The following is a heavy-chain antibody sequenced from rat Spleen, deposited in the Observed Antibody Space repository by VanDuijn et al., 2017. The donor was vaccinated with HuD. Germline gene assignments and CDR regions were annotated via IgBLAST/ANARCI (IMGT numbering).Heavy chain of an antibody. J-gene: IGHJ2*01. V-gene: IGHV2S12*01. CDR2: ILSGGST. CDR1: GFSLTNNG. Sequence: QVQLKESGPGLVQPSQTLSLTCTVSGFSLTNNGVSWVRQPPGKDLEWIAAILSGGSTYYNSVFKSRLSISRDTSKSQVYLKMNSLQTEGTAAYYCARADISAISTDGIWGQGVMVRVSS. D-gene: IGHD1-2*01. CDR3: ARADISAISTDGI.